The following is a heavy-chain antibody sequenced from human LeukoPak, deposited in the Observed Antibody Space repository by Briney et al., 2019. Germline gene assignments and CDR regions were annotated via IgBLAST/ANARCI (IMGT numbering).Heavy chain of an antibody. CDR3: ARDRGPSGDYAYFDY. Sequence: GASVKVSCKASGGTFSSYAISWVRQAPGQGLEWMGGIIPIFGTANYAQKFQGRVTITADKSTSTAYMELSSLRSEDTAVYYCARDRGPSGDYAYFDYWGQGTLVTVSS. CDR1: GGTFSSYA. V-gene: IGHV1-69*06. J-gene: IGHJ4*02. CDR2: IIPIFGTA. D-gene: IGHD4-17*01.